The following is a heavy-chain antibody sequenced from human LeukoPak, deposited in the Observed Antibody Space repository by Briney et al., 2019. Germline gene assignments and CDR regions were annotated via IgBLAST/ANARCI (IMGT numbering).Heavy chain of an antibody. CDR3: ARASSGWHVDY. Sequence: PGGTLRLSCTASGFPFIEYSMNWVRQAPGKGLEWVSSISSSSSYIYYADSVKGRFTISRDNAKNSLYLQMNSLRAEDTAVYYCARASSGWHVDYWGQGTLVTVSS. CDR2: ISSSSSYI. CDR1: GFPFIEYS. D-gene: IGHD6-19*01. J-gene: IGHJ4*02. V-gene: IGHV3-21*01.